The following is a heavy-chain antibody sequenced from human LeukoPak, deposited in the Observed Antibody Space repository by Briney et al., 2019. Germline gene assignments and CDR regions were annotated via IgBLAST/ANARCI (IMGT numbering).Heavy chain of an antibody. D-gene: IGHD1-7*01. J-gene: IGHJ3*02. V-gene: IGHV3-33*06. CDR2: IWYDGSNK. CDR1: GFTFSSYG. CDR3: AKDYWTGTTAAFDI. Sequence: GESLRLSCAASGFTFSSYGMHWVRQAPGKGLEWVAVIWYDGSNKYYADSVKGRFTISRDNSKNTLYLQMNSLRAEDTAVYYCAKDYWTGTTAAFDIWGQGTMVTVSS.